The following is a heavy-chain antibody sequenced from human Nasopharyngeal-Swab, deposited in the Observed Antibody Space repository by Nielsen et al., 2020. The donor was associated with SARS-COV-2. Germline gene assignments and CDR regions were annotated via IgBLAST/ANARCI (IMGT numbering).Heavy chain of an antibody. J-gene: IGHJ6*03. V-gene: IGHV3-21*04. D-gene: IGHD6-6*01. CDR2: ISSSSSYI. Sequence: GGSLRLSCAASGFTFSSYSMNWVRQAPGKGLEWVSSISSSSSYIYYADSVKGRFTISRDNAKNSLYLQMNSLRAEDTAVYYCARDHGSSSLNYYYYYYMDVWGKGTTVTVSS. CDR3: ARDHGSSSLNYYYYYYMDV. CDR1: GFTFSSYS.